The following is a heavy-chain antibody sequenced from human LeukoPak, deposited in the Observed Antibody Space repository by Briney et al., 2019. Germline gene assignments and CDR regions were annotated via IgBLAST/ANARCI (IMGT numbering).Heavy chain of an antibody. CDR3: ARRGRRITIFGVAPKAAFDI. CDR1: GGSISSYY. CDR2: IYYSGST. Sequence: PSETLSLTCTVSGGSISSYYWSWIRQPPGKGLEWIGYIYYSGSTNYNPSLKSRVTISVDTSKNQFSLKPSSVTAADTAVYYCARRGRRITIFGVAPKAAFDIWGQGTMVTVSS. J-gene: IGHJ3*02. D-gene: IGHD3-3*01. V-gene: IGHV4-59*12.